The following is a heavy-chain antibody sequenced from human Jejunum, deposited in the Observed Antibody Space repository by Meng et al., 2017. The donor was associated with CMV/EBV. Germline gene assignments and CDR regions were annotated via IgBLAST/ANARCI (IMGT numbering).Heavy chain of an antibody. Sequence: SGFTFSPSWVGWVRQAPGEGLEWVANINQGGSEKNYVGSVKGRFTISRDNAKNSLFLQMNSLGAEDTAVYYCATRWRGTGSNCLDYWGQGTLVTVSS. D-gene: IGHD4-11*01. CDR3: ATRWRGTGSNCLDY. CDR1: GFTFSPSW. CDR2: INQGGSEK. J-gene: IGHJ4*02. V-gene: IGHV3-7*01.